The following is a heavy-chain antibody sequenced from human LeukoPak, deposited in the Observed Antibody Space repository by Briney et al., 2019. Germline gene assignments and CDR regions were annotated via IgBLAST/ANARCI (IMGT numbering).Heavy chain of an antibody. D-gene: IGHD1-26*01. V-gene: IGHV1-2*02. Sequence: ASVKVSCKASGYTFTGYYMHWVRQAPGQGLEWTGWINPNSGGTNYAQKFQGRVTMTRDTSISTAYMELSRLRSDDTAVYYCARGVGANNWFDPWGQGTLVTVSS. CDR1: GYTFTGYY. CDR2: INPNSGGT. J-gene: IGHJ5*02. CDR3: ARGVGANNWFDP.